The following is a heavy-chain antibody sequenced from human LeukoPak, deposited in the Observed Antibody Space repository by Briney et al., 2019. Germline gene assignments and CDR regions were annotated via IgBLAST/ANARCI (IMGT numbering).Heavy chain of an antibody. V-gene: IGHV1-18*01. CDR3: ARDKVCSSSNPYNWVDP. CDR2: ISVYNGNT. J-gene: IGHJ5*02. D-gene: IGHD6-6*01. CDR1: GYTFTNYG. Sequence: ASVKVSCKASGYTFTNYGINWVRQAPGQGLEWMGWISVYNGNTNYAQKLQGRVTMTTDTSTSTAYMELRSLRSDDTAVYYCARDKVCSSSNPYNWVDPWGQGTLVTVSS.